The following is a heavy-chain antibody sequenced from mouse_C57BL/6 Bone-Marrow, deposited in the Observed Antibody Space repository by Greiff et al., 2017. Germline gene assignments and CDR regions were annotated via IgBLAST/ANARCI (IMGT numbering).Heavy chain of an antibody. CDR2: IYPRSGNT. CDR1: GYTFTSYG. Sequence: QVQLQQSGAELARPGASVKLSCKASGYTFTSYGISWVKQRTGQGLEWIGEIYPRSGNTYYNEKFKGKATLTADTSSSTAYMELRSLTSEDSAVYFCAREGLWGDWYFDVWGTGTTVTVSS. J-gene: IGHJ1*03. D-gene: IGHD1-1*01. CDR3: AREGLWGDWYFDV. V-gene: IGHV1-81*01.